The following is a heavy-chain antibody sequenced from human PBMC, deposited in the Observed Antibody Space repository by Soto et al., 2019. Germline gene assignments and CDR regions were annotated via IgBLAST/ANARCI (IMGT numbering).Heavy chain of an antibody. CDR1: GFTFSSYA. D-gene: IGHD6-6*01. Sequence: GGSLRLSCAASGFTFSSYAMHWVRQSPGKGLEWVAVISYDGSNKYYADSVKGRFTISRDNSKNTLYLQMNSLRAEDTAVYYCARMYSSSSSHPLDYYYYGMDVWGQGTTVTVSS. CDR2: ISYDGSNK. V-gene: IGHV3-30-3*01. J-gene: IGHJ6*02. CDR3: ARMYSSSSSHPLDYYYYGMDV.